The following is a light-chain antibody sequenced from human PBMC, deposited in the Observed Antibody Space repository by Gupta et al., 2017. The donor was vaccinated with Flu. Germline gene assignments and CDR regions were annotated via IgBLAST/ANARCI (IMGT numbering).Light chain of an antibody. Sequence: EIVLTQSPATLSLSPGEGATLSCRASQSVRNYLAWYQQKPGQAPRLLIYDASNRDPGIPARFSGSGSGKDFTLTISSREPEDFAVYYCQQRSNWPPFNFGQGTKVEIK. CDR2: DAS. J-gene: IGKJ2*01. CDR3: QQRSNWPPFN. V-gene: IGKV3-11*01. CDR1: QSVRNY.